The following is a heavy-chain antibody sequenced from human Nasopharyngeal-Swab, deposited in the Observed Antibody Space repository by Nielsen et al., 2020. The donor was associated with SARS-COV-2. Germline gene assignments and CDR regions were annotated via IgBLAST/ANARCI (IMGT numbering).Heavy chain of an antibody. CDR1: GYTFTSYG. D-gene: IGHD2/OR15-2a*01. J-gene: IGHJ6*02. Sequence: ASVTVSCKASGYTFTSYGISWVRQAPGQGLEWMGWISAYNGNTKYSQKFQGRVTITRDTSASTAYMELSSLRSEDTAVYYCARRMSYYYGMDVWGQGTTVTVSS. CDR2: ISAYNGNT. V-gene: IGHV1-18*01. CDR3: ARRMSYYYGMDV.